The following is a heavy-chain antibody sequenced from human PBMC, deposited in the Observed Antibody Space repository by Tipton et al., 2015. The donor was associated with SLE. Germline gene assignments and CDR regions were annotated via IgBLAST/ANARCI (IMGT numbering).Heavy chain of an antibody. CDR2: SRNKAKSYST. D-gene: IGHD3-3*01. CDR3: TRTSIFGPQHLYMDV. V-gene: IGHV3-72*01. J-gene: IGHJ6*03. Sequence: VQLVQSGGGLVHPGGSLRLSCAASGFTISNYYISWVRQAPGKGLEWVGRSRNKAKSYSTSYAASVKGRFTISRDNSQNSLYLQMNSLKTEDTAVYYCTRTSIFGPQHLYMDVWGRGTTVSVSS. CDR1: GFTISNYY.